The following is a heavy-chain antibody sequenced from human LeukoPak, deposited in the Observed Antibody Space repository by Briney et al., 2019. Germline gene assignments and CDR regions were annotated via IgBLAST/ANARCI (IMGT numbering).Heavy chain of an antibody. D-gene: IGHD3-16*02. CDR2: IYPGDSDT. J-gene: IGHJ4*02. CDR1: GYSFSSYW. V-gene: IGHV5-51*01. CDR3: ARLGELSFGDY. Sequence: GESLKISCKGSGYSFSSYWIGWVRQMPGKGLEWMGIIYPGDSDTRYSPSFQGQVTISADRSITTTYVQWSSLQASDTAMYYCARLGELSFGDYWGQGTLVTVSS.